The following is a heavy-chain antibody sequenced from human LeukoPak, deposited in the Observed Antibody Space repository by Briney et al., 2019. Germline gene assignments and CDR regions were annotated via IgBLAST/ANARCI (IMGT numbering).Heavy chain of an antibody. CDR3: AGGYYYGSGSYGDYYYYMDV. Sequence: ASVKVSCKASGYTFTSYDINWVRQATGQGLEWMGWMNPNSGNTGYAQKFQGRVTMTRNTSISTAYMELSSLRSEDTAVYYCAGGYYYGSGSYGDYYYYMDVWGKGTTVTISS. J-gene: IGHJ6*03. CDR1: GYTFTSYD. D-gene: IGHD3-10*01. V-gene: IGHV1-8*01. CDR2: MNPNSGNT.